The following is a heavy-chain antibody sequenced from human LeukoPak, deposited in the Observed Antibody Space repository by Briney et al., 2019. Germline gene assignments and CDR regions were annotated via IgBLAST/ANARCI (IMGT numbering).Heavy chain of an antibody. Sequence: GGSLRLSCAASGFTFSSYWMSWVRQAPGKGLEWVSGISGGGGTTYYTDSVKGRFTISRDNSKNMVYLQMSSLRAEDTAVYYCARGKGFRQQLVQGGAFDIWGQGTMVTVSS. CDR2: ISGGGGTT. V-gene: IGHV3-23*01. J-gene: IGHJ3*02. D-gene: IGHD6-13*01. CDR1: GFTFSSYW. CDR3: ARGKGFRQQLVQGGAFDI.